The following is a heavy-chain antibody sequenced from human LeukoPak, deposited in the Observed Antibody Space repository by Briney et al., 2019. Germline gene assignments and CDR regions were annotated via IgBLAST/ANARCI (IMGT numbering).Heavy chain of an antibody. CDR3: GIDQYDGVRGVILFDS. CDR2: IYSGGRT. CDR1: FSANTRY. Sequence: GGSLRLSCAGFSANTRYVSWVRQAPGKGLEWVSVIYSGGRTYYADSAKGRFTISRDFAKNTASLQMNSLRVEDTALYYCGIDQYDGVRGVILFDSWGQGTVVTVSS. J-gene: IGHJ4*02. D-gene: IGHD3-10*01. V-gene: IGHV3-66*01.